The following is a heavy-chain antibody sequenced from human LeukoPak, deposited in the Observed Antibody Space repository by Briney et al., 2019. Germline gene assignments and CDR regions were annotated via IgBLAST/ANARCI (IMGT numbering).Heavy chain of an antibody. J-gene: IGHJ4*02. CDR1: GFTFSSYG. CDR3: ARAVLGDSSGYYDY. Sequence: GRSLRLSCGASGFTFSSYGMHWVRQAPGKGLEWVAVIWYDGSNKYYADSVKGRFTISRDNSKNTLYLQMNSLRAEDTAVYYCARAVLGDSSGYYDYWGQGTLVTVSS. V-gene: IGHV3-33*08. D-gene: IGHD3-22*01. CDR2: IWYDGSNK.